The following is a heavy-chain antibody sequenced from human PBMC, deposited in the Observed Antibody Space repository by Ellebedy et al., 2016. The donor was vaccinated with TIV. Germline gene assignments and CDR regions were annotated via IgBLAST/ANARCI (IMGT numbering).Heavy chain of an antibody. CDR2: INPSGGSS. J-gene: IGHJ4*02. D-gene: IGHD3-22*01. Sequence: ASVQVSCKASGYTFTSYYMYWVRQAPGQGLEWMGIINPSGGSSNYAQKFQGRVTMTRDTSTSTVYMELSRLRSEDTAVYYCARGDKYYYDSSGYYYTYWGQGTLVTVSS. CDR1: GYTFTSYY. V-gene: IGHV1-46*01. CDR3: ARGDKYYYDSSGYYYTY.